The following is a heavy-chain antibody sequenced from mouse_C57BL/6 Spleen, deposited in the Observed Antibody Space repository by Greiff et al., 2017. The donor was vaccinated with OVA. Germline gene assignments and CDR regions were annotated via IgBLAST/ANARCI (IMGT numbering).Heavy chain of an antibody. V-gene: IGHV1-82*01. J-gene: IGHJ2*01. Sequence: VQLQQSGPELVKPGASVKISCKASGYAFSSSWMNWVKQRPGKGLEWIGRIYPGDGDTNYNGKFKGKATLTADKSSSTAYMQLSSLTSEDSAVYFCAREGLGYFDYWGQGTTLTVSS. CDR1: GYAFSSSW. CDR3: AREGLGYFDY. CDR2: IYPGDGDT. D-gene: IGHD4-1*01.